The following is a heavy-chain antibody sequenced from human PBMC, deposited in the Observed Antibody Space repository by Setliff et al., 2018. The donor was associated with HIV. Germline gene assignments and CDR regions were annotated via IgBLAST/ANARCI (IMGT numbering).Heavy chain of an antibody. V-gene: IGHV1-18*01. CDR3: ARGYCTNAVCSDAFDI. J-gene: IGHJ3*02. CDR2: ISAYNGNT. CDR1: GYTFTKYG. Sequence: ASVKVSCKASGYTFTKYGVSWVRQAPGQGLEWMGWISAYNGNTNYPQKFQGRVTMTTDTSTSTADMELRSLRADDTAVYYCARGYCTNAVCSDAFDIWGQGTMVTVSS. D-gene: IGHD2-8*01.